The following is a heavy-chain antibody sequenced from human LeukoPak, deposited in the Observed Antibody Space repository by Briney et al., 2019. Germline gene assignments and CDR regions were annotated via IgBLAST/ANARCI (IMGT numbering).Heavy chain of an antibody. V-gene: IGHV1-69*13. Sequence: ASVKDSCKASGGTFSSYAISWVRQAPGQGLEWMGGIIPIFGTANYAQKFQGRVTITADESTSTAYMELSSLRSEDTAVYYCARGMVRNYYYGMDVWGQGTTVTVSS. D-gene: IGHD3-10*01. CDR1: GGTFSSYA. J-gene: IGHJ6*02. CDR2: IIPIFGTA. CDR3: ARGMVRNYYYGMDV.